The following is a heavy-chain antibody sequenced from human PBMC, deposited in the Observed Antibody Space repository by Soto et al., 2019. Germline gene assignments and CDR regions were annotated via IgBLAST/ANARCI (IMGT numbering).Heavy chain of an antibody. CDR3: ARDNDRPQLGGNYYYILDV. J-gene: IGHJ6*02. CDR2: IMPVFRTP. D-gene: IGHD2-8*01. CDR1: GGTFRTAA. Sequence: QVQLEQSGAEVKKPGSSVKVSCKASGGTFRTAAVSWVRQAPGQGLEWMGGIMPVFRTPDYAQKFHGRVTITADESTRTAYMELSGLRSDDTAVYYCARDNDRPQLGGNYYYILDVWGQGTMITVSS. V-gene: IGHV1-69*12.